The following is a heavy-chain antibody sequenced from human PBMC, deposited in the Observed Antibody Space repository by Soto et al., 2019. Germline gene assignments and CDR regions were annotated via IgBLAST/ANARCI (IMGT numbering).Heavy chain of an antibody. J-gene: IGHJ6*02. CDR2: INPNSGGT. Sequence: ASVKVSCKASGYTFTGYYMHWVRQAPGQGLEWMGWINPNSGGTNSAQKFQGWVTMTRDTSISTAYMELSRLRSDDTAVYYCAREQSISAAAYDRMDVWGRRTTVIVSS. D-gene: IGHD6-6*01. CDR3: AREQSISAAAYDRMDV. V-gene: IGHV1-2*04. CDR1: GYTFTGYY.